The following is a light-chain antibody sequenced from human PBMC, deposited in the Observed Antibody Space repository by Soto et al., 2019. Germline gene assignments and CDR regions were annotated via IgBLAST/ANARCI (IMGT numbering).Light chain of an antibody. Sequence: EIVMTQSPATLSVSPGERATLSCRASQNVASNLAWYQQKPGQAPRLLIYATSTRATGIPARFSGSGSETDFTLTISSLQSEDFAFYYCQQYNTWPPYTFGQGTELEIK. CDR1: QNVASN. J-gene: IGKJ2*01. CDR2: ATS. V-gene: IGKV3-15*01. CDR3: QQYNTWPPYT.